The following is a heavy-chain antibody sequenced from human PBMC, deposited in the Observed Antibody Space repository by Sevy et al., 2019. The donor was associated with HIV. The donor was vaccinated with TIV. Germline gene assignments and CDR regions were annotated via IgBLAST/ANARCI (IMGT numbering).Heavy chain of an antibody. D-gene: IGHD1-26*01. J-gene: IGHJ4*02. CDR3: AKEHGVWESTLRLANDY. Sequence: GGSLRLSCEASEFTFSSYGMHWVRQAPGKGLEWVAFVRFDGSLRNYARSVKGRFSISRDNSRTVLYLQMNSLTTEDTALYYCAKEHGVWESTLRLANDYWGQGALVTVSS. CDR1: EFTFSSYG. V-gene: IGHV3-30*02. CDR2: VRFDGSLR.